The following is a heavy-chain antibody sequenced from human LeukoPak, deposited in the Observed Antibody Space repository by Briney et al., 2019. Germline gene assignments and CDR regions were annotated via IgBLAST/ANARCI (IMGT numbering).Heavy chain of an antibody. CDR2: IIPIFGTA. CDR3: ARGSGSGYYTLHYYYYGMDV. V-gene: IGHV1-69*13. CDR1: GGTFSSSS. D-gene: IGHD3-3*01. Sequence: SVKVSCKASGGTFSSSSISWVRQAPGQWLESMGGIIPIFGTANYAQKFQGRVTITADESTRTAYMKLSSLRSEDTAVYYCARGSGSGYYTLHYYYYGMDVWGQGTTVTVSS. J-gene: IGHJ6*02.